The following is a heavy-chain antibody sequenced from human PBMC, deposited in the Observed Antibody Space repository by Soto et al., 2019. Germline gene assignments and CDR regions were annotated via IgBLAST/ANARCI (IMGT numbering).Heavy chain of an antibody. J-gene: IGHJ6*02. Sequence: ASVKVSCKASGYSLTDYHIHWVRQAPGQGLEWLGRINPKSGGTSTAQKFQGWVTMTTDTSISTASMELTRLTSDDTAIYYCARGDSTDCSNGVCSFFYNHGMDVWGQGTTVTVSS. CDR1: GYSLTDYH. CDR3: ARGDSTDCSNGVCSFFYNHGMDV. V-gene: IGHV1-2*04. D-gene: IGHD2-8*01. CDR2: INPKSGGT.